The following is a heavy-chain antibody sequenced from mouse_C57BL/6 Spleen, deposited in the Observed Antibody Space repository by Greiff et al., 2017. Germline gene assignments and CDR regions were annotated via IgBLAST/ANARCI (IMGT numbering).Heavy chain of an antibody. D-gene: IGHD1-2*01. CDR2: IDPSDSYT. J-gene: IGHJ2*01. CDR3: ARSSLRRGLFDY. CDR1: GYTFTSYW. V-gene: IGHV1-69*01. Sequence: VQLQQPGAELVMPGASVKLSCKASGYTFTSYWMHWVKQRPGQGLEWIGEIDPSDSYTNYNQKFKGKSTLTVDKSSSTAYMQLSSLTSEDSAVYYCARSSLRRGLFDYWGQGTTLTVSS.